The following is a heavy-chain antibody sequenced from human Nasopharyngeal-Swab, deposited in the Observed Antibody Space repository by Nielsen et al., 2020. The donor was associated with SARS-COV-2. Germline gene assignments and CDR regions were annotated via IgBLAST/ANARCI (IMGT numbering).Heavy chain of an antibody. CDR1: GYTFTSYG. J-gene: IGHJ6*02. V-gene: IGHV1-18*01. CDR3: ARDRWNDILTGYYGSYGMDV. Sequence: ASVKVSCKASGYTFTSYGISWVRQAPGQGLEWMGWISAYNGNTTYAQKLQGRVTMTTATSTSTAYMELRSLRSDDTAVYYCARDRWNDILTGYYGSYGMDVWGQGTTVTVSS. CDR2: ISAYNGNT. D-gene: IGHD3-9*01.